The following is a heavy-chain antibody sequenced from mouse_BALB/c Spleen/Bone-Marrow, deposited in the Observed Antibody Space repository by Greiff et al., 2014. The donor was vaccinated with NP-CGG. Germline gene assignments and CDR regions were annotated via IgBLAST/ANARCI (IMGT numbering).Heavy chain of an antibody. J-gene: IGHJ4*01. CDR3: ARGVPMDY. CDR2: IYPGDGDT. CDR1: GYAFSSYW. V-gene: IGHV1-80*01. Sequence: VQLQQSGAELVRPGSSVKISCKASGYAFSSYWMNWVKQRPGQGLEWIGQIYPGDGDTNYNGKFKGKATLTADKSSSTAYMQLSSLTSEDSAVYFCARGVPMDYWGPGTSVTVSS.